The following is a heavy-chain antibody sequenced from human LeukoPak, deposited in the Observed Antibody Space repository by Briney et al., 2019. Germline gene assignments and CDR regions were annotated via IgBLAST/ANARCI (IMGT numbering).Heavy chain of an antibody. J-gene: IGHJ4*02. CDR3: VRGYSYGYHEY. Sequence: SETLSLTCAVSGFSISSGYYWGWIRQPPGKGLGWIGTMYHSGSAYYNPSLKSRVTISVDTSKNQFSLNLRSVTAADTAVYYCVRGYSYGYHEYWGQGTLVTVSS. CDR2: MYHSGSA. CDR1: GFSISSGYY. V-gene: IGHV4-38-2*01. D-gene: IGHD5-18*01.